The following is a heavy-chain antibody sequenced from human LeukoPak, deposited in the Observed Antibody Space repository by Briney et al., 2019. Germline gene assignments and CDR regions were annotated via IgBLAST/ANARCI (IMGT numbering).Heavy chain of an antibody. CDR3: ARHVRYSGSSWVDY. Sequence: GESLQISCQGSGYSFTSYWIGWVRQMPGKGLEWMGIIYPGDSDTRYSPSFQGQVTISADKSISTAYLQWSSLKASDTAMYYCARHVRYSGSSWVDYWGQGTLVTVSS. D-gene: IGHD6-13*01. CDR2: IYPGDSDT. CDR1: GYSFTSYW. V-gene: IGHV5-51*01. J-gene: IGHJ4*02.